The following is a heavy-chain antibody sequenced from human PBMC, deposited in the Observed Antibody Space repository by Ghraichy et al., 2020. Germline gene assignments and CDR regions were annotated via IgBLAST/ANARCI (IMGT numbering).Heavy chain of an antibody. V-gene: IGHV3-53*01. J-gene: IGHJ6*03. Sequence: GGSLRLSCAASGFTVSSNYMSWVRQAPGKGLEWVSVIYSGGSTYYADSVKGRFTISRANSKNTLYLQMNSLRAEDTAVYYCARVPREGTGTTYYYYYYMDVWGKGTTVTVSS. CDR1: GFTVSSNY. CDR3: ARVPREGTGTTYYYYYYMDV. CDR2: IYSGGST. D-gene: IGHD1-1*01.